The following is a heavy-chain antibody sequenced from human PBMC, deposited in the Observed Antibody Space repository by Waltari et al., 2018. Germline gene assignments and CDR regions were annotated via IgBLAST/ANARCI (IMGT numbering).Heavy chain of an antibody. D-gene: IGHD2-21*01. CDR2: IYYSGST. V-gene: IGHV4-39*07. CDR1: GGSISSSSYY. CDR3: ARDLSGGDYAFDI. J-gene: IGHJ3*02. Sequence: QLQLQESGPGLVKPSETLSLTCTVSGGSISSSSYYWGWIRQPPGKGLEWIGSIYYSGSTSYNPSLKSRVTISVDTSKNQFSLKLSSVTAADTAVYYCARDLSGGDYAFDIWGQGTMVTVSS.